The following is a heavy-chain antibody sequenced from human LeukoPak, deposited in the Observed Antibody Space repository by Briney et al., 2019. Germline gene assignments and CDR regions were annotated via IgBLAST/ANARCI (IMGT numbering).Heavy chain of an antibody. CDR1: GGSISSGSYY. J-gene: IGHJ5*02. D-gene: IGHD6-6*01. CDR2: IYTSGST. CDR3: ARGVGAARPYWFDP. V-gene: IGHV4-61*02. Sequence: SETLSLTCTVSGGSISSGSYYWSWIRQPAGKGLEWIGRIYTSGSTNYNPSLKSRVTISVDTSKNQLSLKLSSVTAADTAVYYCARGVGAARPYWFDPWGQGTLVTVSS.